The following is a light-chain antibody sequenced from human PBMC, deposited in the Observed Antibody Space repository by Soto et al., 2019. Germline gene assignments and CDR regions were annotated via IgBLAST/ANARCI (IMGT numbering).Light chain of an antibody. V-gene: IGLV2-23*02. CDR1: SSDVGSYDL. J-gene: IGLJ2*01. CDR3: CSYAGSRIYMV. CDR2: EVS. Sequence: QSALTQPASVTASPGQSITISCTGTSSDVGSYDLVSWYQQHPGKAPKLMIYEVSKRPSGLSNRFSGSKSGNTASLTISGLQAEDEADYYCCSYAGSRIYMVFGGGTKVTVL.